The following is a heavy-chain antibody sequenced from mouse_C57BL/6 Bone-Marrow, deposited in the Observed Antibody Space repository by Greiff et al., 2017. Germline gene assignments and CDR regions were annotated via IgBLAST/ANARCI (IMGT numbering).Heavy chain of an antibody. CDR1: GYTFTSYW. D-gene: IGHD2-3*01. CDR3: AVYDGYYPWCFDY. CDR2: IHPNSGST. Sequence: VQLQHPGAELVKPGASVKLSCKASGYTFTSYWMHWVKQRPGQGLEWIGMIHPNSGSTNYNEKFKSKATLTVDKSSSTAYMQLSSLTSEDSAVYYCAVYDGYYPWCFDYWGQGTTLTVSS. J-gene: IGHJ2*01. V-gene: IGHV1-64*01.